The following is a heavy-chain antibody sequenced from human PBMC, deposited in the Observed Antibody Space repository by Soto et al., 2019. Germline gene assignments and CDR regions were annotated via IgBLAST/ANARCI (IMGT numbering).Heavy chain of an antibody. CDR2: ISSGGGTI. V-gene: IGHV3-11*01. CDR1: GFTFSDYY. CDR3: ARNHINSGSYHYDS. D-gene: IGHD3-10*01. Sequence: GGSLRLSCAASGFTFSDYYMTWIRQAPGKGLEWVSYISSGGGTIHYADSVKGRFTISRDNAKTSLYLQMNSLRAEDTAVYYCARNHINSGSYHYDSWGQGTLVTVSS. J-gene: IGHJ4*02.